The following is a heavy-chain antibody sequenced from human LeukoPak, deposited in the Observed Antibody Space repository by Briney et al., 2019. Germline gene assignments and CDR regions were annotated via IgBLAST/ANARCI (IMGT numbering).Heavy chain of an antibody. V-gene: IGHV4-59*01. J-gene: IGHJ4*02. CDR2: IYNSGST. D-gene: IGHD3-22*01. CDR1: GGSISSYY. Sequence: SETLSLTCTVSGGSISSYYWSWIRQPPGKGLEWIGYIYNSGSTNYNPSLRSRVTISVDTSKKQFSLKLSSVTAANTAVYYCATSSHDLLDTDYWGQGTLVTVSS. CDR3: ATSSHDLLDTDY.